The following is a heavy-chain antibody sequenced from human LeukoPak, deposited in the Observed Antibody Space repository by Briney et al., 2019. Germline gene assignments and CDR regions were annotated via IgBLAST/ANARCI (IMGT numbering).Heavy chain of an antibody. D-gene: IGHD1-26*01. J-gene: IGHJ4*02. CDR2: INPNNGAT. V-gene: IGHV1-2*06. CDR3: TRETGSYHGNDY. Sequence: GASVKVSCKASGYTFTGYCMHWVRQAPGQGLEWMGRINPNNGATNHAQKLQGRVTITGDTSISTAYMELSSLRSDDTAVYYCTRETGSYHGNDYWGQGTLVTVSS. CDR1: GYTFTGYC.